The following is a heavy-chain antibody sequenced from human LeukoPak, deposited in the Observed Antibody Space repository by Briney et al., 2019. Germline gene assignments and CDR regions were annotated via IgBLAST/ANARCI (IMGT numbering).Heavy chain of an antibody. CDR2: ISGSGDST. V-gene: IGHV3-23*01. J-gene: IGHJ4*02. CDR1: GFTFSSYA. CDR3: AKGTYYDFWSGYYHFDY. D-gene: IGHD3-3*01. Sequence: PGGSLRLSCTASGFTFSSYAMSWVRQALGKGLEWVSAISGSGDSTYYADSVKGRFTISRDNSKNTLYLQMNSLRAEDTAVYYCAKGTYYDFWSGYYHFDYWGQGTLVTVSS.